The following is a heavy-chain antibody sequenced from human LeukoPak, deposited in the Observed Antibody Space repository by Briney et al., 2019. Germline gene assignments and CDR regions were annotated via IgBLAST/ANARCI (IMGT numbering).Heavy chain of an antibody. J-gene: IGHJ4*02. Sequence: PGGSLRLSCAASGFTFNDAWMNWVRQGSGKGLEWVGRIKSKTDGGTTDYAAPVKGRFTISRDDSKNILYLQMNSLKIEDTAVYYCSTGRLDYWGQGILVTVSS. CDR3: STGRLDY. V-gene: IGHV3-15*01. CDR2: IKSKTDGGTT. CDR1: GFTFNDAW.